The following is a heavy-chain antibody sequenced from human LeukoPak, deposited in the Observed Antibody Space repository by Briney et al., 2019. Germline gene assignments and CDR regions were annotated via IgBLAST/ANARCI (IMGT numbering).Heavy chain of an antibody. V-gene: IGHV1-69*04. J-gene: IGHJ4*02. Sequence: SVKVSCKASGGTFSSYAISWVRQAPGQGLEWMGRIIPILGIANYAQKFQGRVTITADKSTSTAYMELSSLRSEDTAVYYCARWEAEVGANDYWGQGTLVTVSS. CDR3: ARWEAEVGANDY. CDR2: IIPILGIA. CDR1: GGTFSSYA. D-gene: IGHD1-26*01.